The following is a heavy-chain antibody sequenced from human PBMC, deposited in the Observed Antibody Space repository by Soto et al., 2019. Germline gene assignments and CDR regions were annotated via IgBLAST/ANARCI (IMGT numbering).Heavy chain of an antibody. V-gene: IGHV3-23*01. D-gene: IGHD4-17*01. CDR3: AKVSQTNGEGDYGDWYFDL. CDR1: GFTFSSYA. Sequence: GGSLRLSCAASGFTFSSYAMSWVRQAPGKGLEWVSAISGSGGSTYYADSVKGRFTISRDNSKNTLYLQMNSLRAEDTAVYYCAKVSQTNGEGDYGDWYFDLWGRGTLVTVSS. J-gene: IGHJ2*01. CDR2: ISGSGGST.